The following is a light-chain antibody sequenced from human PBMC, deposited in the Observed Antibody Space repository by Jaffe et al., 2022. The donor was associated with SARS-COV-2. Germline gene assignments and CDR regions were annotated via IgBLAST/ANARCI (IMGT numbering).Light chain of an antibody. J-gene: IGLJ2*01. CDR3: QAWDSSTVV. CDR1: KLGDKY. CDR2: QNN. Sequence: SYELTQPPSVSVSPGQTASITCSGDKLGDKYASWYQQRPGQSPVLVIYQNNKRPSGIPERFSGSNSGKTATLTISETQAMDEADYYCQAWDSSTVVFGGGTKLTVL. V-gene: IGLV3-1*01.